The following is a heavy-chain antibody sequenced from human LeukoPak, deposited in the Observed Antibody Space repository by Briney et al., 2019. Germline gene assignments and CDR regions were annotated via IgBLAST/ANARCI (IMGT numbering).Heavy chain of an antibody. V-gene: IGHV6-1*01. Sequence: SQTLSLTCAISGDSVSSNSAAWNWLRQSPSRGLEWLGRTYYRSKWYNDYAVSVKSRITINPDTSKNQFSLQLNSVTPEDTAVYYCARGGYYQSTRYYYYGMDVWGQGTTVTVSS. CDR2: TYYRSKWYN. J-gene: IGHJ6*02. D-gene: IGHD3-22*01. CDR1: GDSVSSNSAA. CDR3: ARGGYYQSTRYYYYGMDV.